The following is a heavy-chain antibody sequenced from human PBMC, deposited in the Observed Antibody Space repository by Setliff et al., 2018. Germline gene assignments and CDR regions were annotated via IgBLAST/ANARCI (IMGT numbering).Heavy chain of an antibody. V-gene: IGHV4-39*01. CDR3: YWYTSGRYNWADP. CDR2: IYYNGNT. J-gene: IGHJ5*01. Sequence: SETLSLTCTVSGVSISSSGYYWGWVRQPPGKGLEWIGSIYYNGNTYYKPSLKSRVTIFVDTAKSQYFLKVTSVTAADTAVYFCYWYTSGRYNWADPWGQGTLVTVSS. D-gene: IGHD6-19*01. CDR1: GVSISSSGYY.